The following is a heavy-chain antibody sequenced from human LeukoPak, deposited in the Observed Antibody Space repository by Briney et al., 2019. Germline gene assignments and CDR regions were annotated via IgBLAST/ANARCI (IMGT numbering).Heavy chain of an antibody. D-gene: IGHD6-13*01. J-gene: IGHJ2*01. CDR1: GYTFTSYY. V-gene: IGHV1-46*01. Sequence: ASVKVSCKASGYTFTSYYMHWVRQAPGQGLEWMGMINPTGGSTSYAQKFQGRVTMTRDTSTSTVYMELSSLRSEDTAVYYCARSSREQLVRWYFDLWGRGTLVTVSS. CDR2: INPTGGST. CDR3: ARSSREQLVRWYFDL.